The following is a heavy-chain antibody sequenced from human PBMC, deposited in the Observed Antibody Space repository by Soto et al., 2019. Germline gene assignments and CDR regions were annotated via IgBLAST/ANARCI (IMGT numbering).Heavy chain of an antibody. J-gene: IGHJ6*02. CDR2: ISSNGGSR. Sequence: EVQLVESGEGLVQPGGSLRLSCAASGFSFSEYAMHWVRQAPGKGLEYVSGISSNGGSRYYADSVKGRFTISRDNSTNTLYLQMGSLIGEDMAVYYCARGRYGSDAGVGMDVWGQGTTVTVSS. D-gene: IGHD6-25*01. V-gene: IGHV3-64*02. CDR3: ARGRYGSDAGVGMDV. CDR1: GFSFSEYA.